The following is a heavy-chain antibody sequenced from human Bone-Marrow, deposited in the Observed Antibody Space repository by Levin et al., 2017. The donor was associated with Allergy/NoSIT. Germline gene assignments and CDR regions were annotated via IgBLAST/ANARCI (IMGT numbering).Heavy chain of an antibody. CDR1: GASISSGDYY. V-gene: IGHV4-30-4*01. D-gene: IGHD2-2*01. CDR2: IYYSGTT. Sequence: SQTLSITCTVSGASISSGDYYWNWIRQPPGKGLEWIGYIYYSGTTYYNPSLKSRVTISVDMSKNQLSLNLISVTAADTAVYYCTSGSYQLVETHWGQGTLVTVSS. CDR3: TSGSYQLVETH. J-gene: IGHJ4*02.